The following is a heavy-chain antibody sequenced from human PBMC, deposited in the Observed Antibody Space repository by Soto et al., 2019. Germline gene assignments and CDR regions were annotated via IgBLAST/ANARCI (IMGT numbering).Heavy chain of an antibody. CDR1: GFTFSSYW. D-gene: IGHD5-12*01. J-gene: IGHJ6*03. Sequence: GGSLRLSCAASGFTFSSYWMHWVRQAPGKGLVWVSRINSDGSSTSYADSVKGRFTISRDNAKNTLYLQMNSLRAEDTAVYYCARGYSGYDFSYYYYMDVWGKGTTVTVSS. CDR2: INSDGSST. V-gene: IGHV3-74*01. CDR3: ARGYSGYDFSYYYYMDV.